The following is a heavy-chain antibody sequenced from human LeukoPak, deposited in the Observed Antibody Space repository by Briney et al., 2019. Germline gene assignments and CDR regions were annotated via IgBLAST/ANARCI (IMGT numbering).Heavy chain of an antibody. J-gene: IGHJ4*02. CDR3: AKDVRVDTAIFDY. CDR2: IRYDGSNK. D-gene: IGHD5-18*01. Sequence: GGSLRLSCAASGFTFSSYGMHWVRQAPGKGLEWVAFIRYDGSNKYYADSVKGRFTISRDNSKNTLYLQMNSLRAEDTAVYYCAKDVRVDTAIFDYWGQGTLVTVPS. CDR1: GFTFSSYG. V-gene: IGHV3-30*02.